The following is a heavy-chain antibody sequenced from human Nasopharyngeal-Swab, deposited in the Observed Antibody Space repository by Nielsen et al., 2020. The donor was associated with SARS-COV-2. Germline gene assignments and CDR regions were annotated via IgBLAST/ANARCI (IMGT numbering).Heavy chain of an antibody. J-gene: IGHJ5*02. V-gene: IGHV1-2*04. CDR1: GYTFTGYY. CDR3: ARDRRDSSGTHNWFDP. CDR2: INPNSGGT. D-gene: IGHD6-19*01. Sequence: ASVKVSCKASGYTFTGYYMHWVRQAPGQGLEWMGWINPNSGGTNYAQKFQGWVTMTRDTSISIAYMELSRLRSDDTAVYYCARDRRDSSGTHNWFDPWGQGTLVTVSS.